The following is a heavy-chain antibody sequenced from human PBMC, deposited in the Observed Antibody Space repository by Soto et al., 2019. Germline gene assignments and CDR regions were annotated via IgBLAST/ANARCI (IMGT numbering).Heavy chain of an antibody. D-gene: IGHD6-19*01. CDR3: AKDRGYSSVWYPKSI. V-gene: IGHV3-23*01. CDR2: ISGSGGST. CDR1: WVNIRNYA. Sequence: VGSMRLSNTASWVNIRNYAISCVRQTPRKGLEWVSAISGSGGSTYYAVSVKGRFTISRDNSKNTLYLQMNSLRAEDTAVYYCAKDRGYSSVWYPKSIWGQGTMVIVS. J-gene: IGHJ3*02.